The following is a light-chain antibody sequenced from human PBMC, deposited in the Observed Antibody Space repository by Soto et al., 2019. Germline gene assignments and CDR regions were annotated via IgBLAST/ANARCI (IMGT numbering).Light chain of an antibody. J-gene: IGLJ3*02. CDR3: QSYDATNQV. CDR1: SGSIASNY. V-gene: IGLV6-57*01. Sequence: NFMLTQPHSVSESPGKTVIISCTRSSGSIASNYVQWYQQRPGSSHTTVIYEDNQRPSGVPDRFSGSIDSSSNSASLTISGLETEDEADYYCQSYDATNQVFGGGTKVTVL. CDR2: EDN.